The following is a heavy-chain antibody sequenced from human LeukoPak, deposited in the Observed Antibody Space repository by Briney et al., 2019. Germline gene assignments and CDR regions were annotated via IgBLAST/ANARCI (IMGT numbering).Heavy chain of an antibody. CDR3: AMIKEG. Sequence: PGGSLRLSCAASAFTFSNNWMHWVRQAPGKGLVWVSRINSDGRTTTYADSVKGRFTISRDDAKNTLYLQMNSLRAEDTAVYYCAMIKEGWGQGTLVTVSS. D-gene: IGHD3-22*01. V-gene: IGHV3-74*01. CDR1: AFTFSNNW. J-gene: IGHJ4*02. CDR2: INSDGRTT.